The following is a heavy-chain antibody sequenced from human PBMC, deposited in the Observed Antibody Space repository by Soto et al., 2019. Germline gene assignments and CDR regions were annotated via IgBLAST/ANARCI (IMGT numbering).Heavy chain of an antibody. CDR2: IDYVGST. V-gene: IGHV4-59*11. CDR3: VRQRGNYFDF. J-gene: IGHJ4*02. CDR1: GDSINSRY. Sequence: SETLSLTCIVSGDSINSRYWSWIRQPPGKGLEWIGYIDYVGSTNYAPSLQSRVTMSVDTSKNQVSLKLRYVTAADTAVYYCVRQRGNYFDFWGQGTLVTVSS. D-gene: IGHD3-10*01.